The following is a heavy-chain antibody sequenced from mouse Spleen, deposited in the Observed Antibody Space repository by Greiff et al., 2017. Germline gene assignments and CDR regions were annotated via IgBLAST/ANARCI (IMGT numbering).Heavy chain of an antibody. D-gene: IGHD1-1*01. CDR2: INPSTGGT. Sequence: VQLQQSGPELVKPGASVKISCKASGYSFTGYYMNWVKQSPEKSLEWIGEINPSTGGTTYNQKFKAKATLTVDKSSSTAYMQLKSLTSEDSAVYYCARLLRRYFDVWGTGTTVTVSS. J-gene: IGHJ1*03. CDR3: ARLLRRYFDV. CDR1: GYSFTGYY. V-gene: IGHV1-42*01.